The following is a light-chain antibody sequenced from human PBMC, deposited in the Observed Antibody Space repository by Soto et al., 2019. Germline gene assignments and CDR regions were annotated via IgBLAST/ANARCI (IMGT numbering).Light chain of an antibody. J-gene: IGKJ1*01. CDR3: QQYNNWPPTWT. CDR1: QSISSN. V-gene: IGKV3-15*01. CDR2: AAS. Sequence: EIVMTQSPGTLSVSPGERATLSCRASQSISSNLAWYQHQPGQAPRLLIYAASTRATGIPARFSGSGSGTEFALTISSLQSEDFAVYYCQQYNNWPPTWTFGQGTKV.